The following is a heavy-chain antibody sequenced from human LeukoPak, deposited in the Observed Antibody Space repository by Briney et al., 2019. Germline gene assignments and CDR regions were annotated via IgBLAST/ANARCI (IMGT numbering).Heavy chain of an antibody. CDR1: GFTFSSYA. J-gene: IGHJ4*02. CDR2: ISYDGSNK. Sequence: GGSLRLSCAASGFTFSSYAMHWVRQAPGKGLEWVAVISYDGSNKYYADSVKGRFTISRDNSKNTLYLQMNSLRAEDTAVYYCARDSSSGSYYLVYWGQATLVTVSS. CDR3: ARDSSSGSYYLVY. D-gene: IGHD1-26*01. V-gene: IGHV3-30*04.